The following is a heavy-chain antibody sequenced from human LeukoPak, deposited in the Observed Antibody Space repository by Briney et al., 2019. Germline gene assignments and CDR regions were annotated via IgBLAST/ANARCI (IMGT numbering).Heavy chain of an antibody. Sequence: SETLSLTCDVYGGSFSGYYWSWIRQPPGKGLEWIGEINHSGSTNYNPSLKSRVTISVDTSKNQFSLKLSSVTAADTAVYYFXXXXXXEGYSYGWGAFDIWGQGTMVTVSS. D-gene: IGHD5-18*01. CDR2: INHSGST. CDR3: XXXXXXEGYSYGWGAFDI. V-gene: IGHV4-34*01. CDR1: GGSFSGYY. J-gene: IGHJ3*02.